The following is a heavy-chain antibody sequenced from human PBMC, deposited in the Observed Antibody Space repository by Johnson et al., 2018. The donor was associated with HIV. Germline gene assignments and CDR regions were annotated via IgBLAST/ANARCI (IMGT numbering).Heavy chain of an antibody. D-gene: IGHD3-16*01. Sequence: VQLVESGGGLVQPGTSLRLSCVASGFTFSNYAMTWVRQAPGEGLEWVAAISKNGDSTFYADSVKGRFTIFRDNAKNTLSLQMGSLRVEDMGIYYCAKDQGELSRGAFEIWGQGTMVTVSS. CDR3: AKDQGELSRGAFEI. V-gene: IGHV3-64*07. CDR1: GFTFSNYA. J-gene: IGHJ3*02. CDR2: ISKNGDST.